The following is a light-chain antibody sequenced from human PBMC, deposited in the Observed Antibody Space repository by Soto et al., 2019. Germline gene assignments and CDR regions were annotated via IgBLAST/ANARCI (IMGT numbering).Light chain of an antibody. CDR2: RNS. V-gene: IGLV1-47*01. Sequence: QSVLTQPPSASGTPGQRVTISCSGSNSNIGRNYVSWYQQVPGTAPKLVILRNSRRASGVPDRFSGSKSGTSASLAISGLRSEDEADYYCATWDDSLSGHVVFGGGTKLTVL. CDR3: ATWDDSLSGHVV. CDR1: NSNIGRNY. J-gene: IGLJ2*01.